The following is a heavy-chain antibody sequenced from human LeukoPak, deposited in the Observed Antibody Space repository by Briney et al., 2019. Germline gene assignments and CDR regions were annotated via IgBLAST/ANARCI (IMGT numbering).Heavy chain of an antibody. CDR2: IIPIFGTA. V-gene: IGHV1-69*05. CDR3: ALGVGSSGYCYLDY. Sequence: GASVKVSCKASGGTFSSYAISWVRQAPGQGLEWMGGIIPIFGTANYAQKFQGRVTITTDESTSTAYMELSSLRSEDTAVYYCALGVGSSGYCYLDYWGQGTLVTVSS. D-gene: IGHD3-22*01. J-gene: IGHJ4*02. CDR1: GGTFSSYA.